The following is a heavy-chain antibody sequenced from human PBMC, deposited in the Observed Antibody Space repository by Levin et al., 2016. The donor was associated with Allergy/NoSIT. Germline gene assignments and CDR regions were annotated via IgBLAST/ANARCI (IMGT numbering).Heavy chain of an antibody. D-gene: IGHD3-3*01. CDR3: AKLGPYYDFWSGYLGYYYYMDV. Sequence: SETLSLTCTVSGGSISSSSYYWGWIRQPPGKGLEWIGSIYYSGSTYYNPSLKSRVTISVDTSKNQFSLKLSSVTAADTAVYYCAKLGPYYDFWSGYLGYYYYMDVWGKGTTVTVSS. J-gene: IGHJ6*03. V-gene: IGHV4-39*01. CDR1: GGSISSSSYY. CDR2: IYYSGST.